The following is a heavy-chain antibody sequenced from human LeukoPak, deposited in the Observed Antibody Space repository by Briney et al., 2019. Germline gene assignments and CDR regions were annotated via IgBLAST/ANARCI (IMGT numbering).Heavy chain of an antibody. CDR3: ASAGHGFWSGYFDY. J-gene: IGHJ4*02. V-gene: IGHV3-48*03. CDR2: ISSSGSTI. CDR1: GFTFSSYE. D-gene: IGHD3-3*01. Sequence: PGGSLRLSCAASGFTFSSYEMNWVRQAPGKGLEWVSYISSSGSTIYYADSVKGRFTISRDNAKNSLYLQMNSLRAEDTAVYYYASAGHGFWSGYFDYWGQGTLVTVSS.